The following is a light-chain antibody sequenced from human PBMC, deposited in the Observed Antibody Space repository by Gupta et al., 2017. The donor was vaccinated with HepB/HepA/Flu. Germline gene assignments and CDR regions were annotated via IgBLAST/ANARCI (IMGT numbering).Light chain of an antibody. CDR1: SSNIGSNT. CDR3: AAWDDSLNGYV. Sequence: QSVLTQPPSASGTPGQRVTISCSGSSSNIGSNTVNWYQQLPGPAPKLLIYSNNQRPSGVPARFSGAKAGTSASLAITGLQSEDEADYYCAAWDDSLNGYVFGTGTKVTVL. V-gene: IGLV1-44*01. J-gene: IGLJ1*01. CDR2: SNN.